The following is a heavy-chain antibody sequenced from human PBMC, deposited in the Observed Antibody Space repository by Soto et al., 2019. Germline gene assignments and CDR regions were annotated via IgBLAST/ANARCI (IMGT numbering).Heavy chain of an antibody. CDR2: IFSNGRT. CDR3: ARGGDNSPWYYSL. CDR1: GGSINNNY. V-gene: IGHV4-59*01. D-gene: IGHD3-10*01. Sequence: PSETLSLTCTVSGGSINNNYWSWIRQPPGRGLEWIGYIFSNGRTNYNPSLETRVAIPVDTSKNQLSLKLRSVTAADTAVYYCARGGDNSPWYYSLWGQGTLVTVSS. J-gene: IGHJ4*02.